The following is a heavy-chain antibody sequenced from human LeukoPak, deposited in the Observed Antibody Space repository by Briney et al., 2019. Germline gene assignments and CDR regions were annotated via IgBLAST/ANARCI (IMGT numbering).Heavy chain of an antibody. J-gene: IGHJ4*02. CDR3: ASMSYDSGFDY. V-gene: IGHV1-8*01. CDR1: GYTFTSYD. CDR2: MNPNSGNT. Sequence: ASVKVSCKASGYTFTSYDINWVRQATGQGLEWMGWMNPNSGNTGYAQKFQGRVTITADKSTSTAYMELSSLRSEDTAVYYCASMSYDSGFDYWGQGTLVTVSS. D-gene: IGHD3-22*01.